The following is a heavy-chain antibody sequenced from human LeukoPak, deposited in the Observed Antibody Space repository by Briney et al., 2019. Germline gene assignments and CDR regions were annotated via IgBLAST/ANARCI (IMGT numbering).Heavy chain of an antibody. J-gene: IGHJ5*02. CDR2: IYYSGST. D-gene: IGHD4-23*01. V-gene: IGHV4-59*01. Sequence: SVTLSLTCTVSGGSISSYYWSWLPQPPGKGLEWIGYIYYSGSTNSNTSLKSRVTTSVDTSKNQSSLKLSSVTAADTAVYYCARDLYGGNSGWFDPWGQGTLVTVSS. CDR1: GGSISSYY. CDR3: ARDLYGGNSGWFDP.